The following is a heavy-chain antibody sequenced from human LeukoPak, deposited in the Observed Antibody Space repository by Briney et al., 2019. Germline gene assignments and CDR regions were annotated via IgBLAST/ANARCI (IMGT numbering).Heavy chain of an antibody. J-gene: IGHJ4*02. D-gene: IGHD3-10*01. CDR2: ISSSGSTI. Sequence: GGSLRLSCAASGFTFSSYEMNWVRRAPGKGLEWVSYISSSGSTIYYADSVKGRFTISRDNAKNSLYLQMNSLRAEDTAVYYCARDATGGYYFDYWGQGTLVTVSS. CDR3: ARDATGGYYFDY. V-gene: IGHV3-48*03. CDR1: GFTFSSYE.